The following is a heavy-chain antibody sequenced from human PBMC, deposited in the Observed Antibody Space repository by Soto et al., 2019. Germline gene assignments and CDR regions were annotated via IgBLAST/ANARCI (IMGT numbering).Heavy chain of an antibody. Sequence: EVQLVESGGGLVQPGGSLRLSCAASGFTFSSYWMHWVRQAPGKGLVWVSRINSDGSSTSYADSVKGRFTISRDNAKNTRYLQMNSLRAEDTAVYYCARGGSHYWYFDLCGRGTLVTVSS. V-gene: IGHV3-74*01. CDR2: INSDGSST. D-gene: IGHD1-26*01. J-gene: IGHJ2*01. CDR1: GFTFSSYW. CDR3: ARGGSHYWYFDL.